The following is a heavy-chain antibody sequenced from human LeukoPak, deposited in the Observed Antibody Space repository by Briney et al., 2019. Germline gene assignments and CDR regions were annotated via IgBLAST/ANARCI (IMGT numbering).Heavy chain of an antibody. CDR1: GGSISGSSYY. D-gene: IGHD6-6*01. V-gene: IGHV4-39*02. J-gene: IGHJ4*02. Sequence: PSETLSLTCSVSGGSISGSSYYWGWIRQPPGKGLEWIGSIYYSGSTYYNPSLKSRVTISVDTSKNQSSLKLSSVTAADTAVYYCARDGSSSESYWGQGTLVTVSS. CDR3: ARDGSSSESY. CDR2: IYYSGST.